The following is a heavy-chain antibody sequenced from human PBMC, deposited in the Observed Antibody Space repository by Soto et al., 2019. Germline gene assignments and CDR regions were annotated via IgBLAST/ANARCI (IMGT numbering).Heavy chain of an antibody. D-gene: IGHD3-3*01. J-gene: IGHJ4*02. V-gene: IGHV3-23*01. Sequence: GGSLRLSCAASGFGFNDYAMNWVRQAPGKGLEWVSGISASGGSTYYADSVKGRFTISRDNSKNTLFMQMNSLRAEDTAIYYCAESIWSGGWDFYFDYWGQGTQVTVSS. CDR3: AESIWSGGWDFYFDY. CDR1: GFGFNDYA. CDR2: ISASGGST.